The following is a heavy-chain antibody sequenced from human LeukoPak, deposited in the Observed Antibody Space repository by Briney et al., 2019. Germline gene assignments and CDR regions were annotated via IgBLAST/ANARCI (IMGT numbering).Heavy chain of an antibody. CDR2: IYCSGST. CDR3: ATGRNWNYVSLDY. D-gene: IGHD1-7*01. J-gene: IGHJ4*02. CDR1: GGSISSYY. Sequence: SETLSLTCTVSGGSISSYYWSWIRQPPGKGLEWIGYIYCSGSTNYNPSLKSRVTISVDTSKNQFSLKLSSVTAADTAVYYCATGRNWNYVSLDYWGQGTLVTVSS. V-gene: IGHV4-59*01.